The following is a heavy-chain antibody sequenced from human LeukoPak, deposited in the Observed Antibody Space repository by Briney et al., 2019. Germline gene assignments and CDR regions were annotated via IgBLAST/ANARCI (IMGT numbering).Heavy chain of an antibody. J-gene: IGHJ4*02. Sequence: PGGSLRLSCSASGFSFSDSYMSWFRLSPEKGLEWIAYITSSGTTTEYADSVKGRFTISRANAKNSLYLQMNSLRPEDTAVYYCGRDPDYGDPYWGQGTLVTVSS. CDR1: GFSFSDSY. V-gene: IGHV3-11*01. CDR3: GRDPDYGDPY. D-gene: IGHD4/OR15-4a*01. CDR2: ITSSGTTT.